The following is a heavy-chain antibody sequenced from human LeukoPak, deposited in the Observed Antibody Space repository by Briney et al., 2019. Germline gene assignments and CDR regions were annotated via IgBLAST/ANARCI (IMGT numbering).Heavy chain of an antibody. CDR2: INHSGST. CDR1: GGSFSGYY. D-gene: IGHD3-16*01. V-gene: IGHV4-34*01. CDR3: ARSDYGWGVDYYYYGMDV. Sequence: SETLSLTCAVYGGSFSGYYWSWIRQPPGKGLEWIGEINHSGSTNYNPSLKSRVTISVDTSKNQFSLKLSSVTAADTAVYYCARSDYGWGVDYYYYGMDVWGQGTTVTVSS. J-gene: IGHJ6*02.